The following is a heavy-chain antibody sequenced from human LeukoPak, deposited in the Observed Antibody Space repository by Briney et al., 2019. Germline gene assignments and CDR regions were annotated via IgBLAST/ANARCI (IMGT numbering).Heavy chain of an antibody. D-gene: IGHD2-2*01. Sequence: ASVKVSCKASGYTFTSYGISWVRQAPGQGLEWMGWISAYNGNTNYAQKLQGRVTMTTDTSTSTAYMELRSLRSDDTAVYYCARDTEEGCSSTSCSFYYYGMDVWGQGTTVTVSS. CDR2: ISAYNGNT. CDR3: ARDTEEGCSSTSCSFYYYGMDV. CDR1: GYTFTSYG. J-gene: IGHJ6*02. V-gene: IGHV1-18*01.